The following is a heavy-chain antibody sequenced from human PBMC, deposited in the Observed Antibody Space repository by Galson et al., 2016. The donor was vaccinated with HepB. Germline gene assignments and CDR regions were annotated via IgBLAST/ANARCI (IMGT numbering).Heavy chain of an antibody. Sequence: QSGAEVKKPGESLKISCTGSGYSFSNFWIGCVRQMPGNGLEWMGNIYPLDSETRYGPSFPAQVTISADRSISTAYLQWSGLKASDTALYYCVSLLYGVVYWGQGTLVTVSS. V-gene: IGHV5-51*01. J-gene: IGHJ4*02. CDR3: VSLLYGVVY. CDR2: IYPLDSET. CDR1: GYSFSNFW. D-gene: IGHD4-17*01.